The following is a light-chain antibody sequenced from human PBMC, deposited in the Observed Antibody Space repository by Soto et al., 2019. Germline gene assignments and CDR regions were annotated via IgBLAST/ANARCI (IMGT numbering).Light chain of an antibody. Sequence: DIPMTQSPSTLSASVGDRVMITCRASQSISTSLAWYQQKPGKAPELLMYDASSLQSGVPSRFSGSGSGTEFSLTISSLQPEDFATYYCQQYSSYSPSFGQGTKLEIK. J-gene: IGKJ2*01. CDR1: QSISTS. CDR3: QQYSSYSPS. V-gene: IGKV1-5*01. CDR2: DAS.